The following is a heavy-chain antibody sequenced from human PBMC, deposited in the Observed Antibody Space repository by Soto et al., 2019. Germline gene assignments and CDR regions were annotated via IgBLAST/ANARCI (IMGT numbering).Heavy chain of an antibody. CDR2: ISAYNGNT. V-gene: IGHV1-18*01. CDR3: ARVERTTRLRSYF. Sequence: QVQLVQAGAELKKPGTSVRVSCKASGDDFINSGFNWVRQAPGQGLEWMGWISAYNGNTNYARNLQGRVTMTTDTATSTAYREMWSLRYDDPAVYYCARVERTTRLRSYFWRQGTLVTVSS. D-gene: IGHD1-1*01. J-gene: IGHJ4*02. CDR1: GDDFINSG.